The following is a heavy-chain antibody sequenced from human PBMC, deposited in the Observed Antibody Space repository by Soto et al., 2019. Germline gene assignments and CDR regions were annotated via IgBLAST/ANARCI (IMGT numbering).Heavy chain of an antibody. J-gene: IGHJ5*02. CDR1: GYSFSNSY. D-gene: IGHD2-2*01. CDR3: ASDMSTT. CDR2: MNPNSGHT. Sequence: GASVKVSCKAYGYSFSNSYVVWVRQAPGQGLEWMGWMNPNSGHTNYAQKFQGRVTMTRDTSINTAYMELTNLRSEDTAIYYCASDMSTTWGQGTLVTVSS. V-gene: IGHV1-8*02.